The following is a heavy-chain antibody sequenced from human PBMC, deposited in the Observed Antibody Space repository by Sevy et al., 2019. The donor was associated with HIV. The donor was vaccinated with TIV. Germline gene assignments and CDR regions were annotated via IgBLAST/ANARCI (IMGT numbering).Heavy chain of an antibody. CDR2: ISAYNGNT. Sequence: ASVKVSCKASGYTFTSYGISWVRQAPGQGLEWMGWISAYNGNTNYAQKLQGRVTMTTDTSTSTAYMELRSLRSDDTAVYYCARDAPRYCSGGSCHPSSYYYGMDVWGQGTTVTVSS. V-gene: IGHV1-18*01. D-gene: IGHD2-15*01. CDR1: GYTFTSYG. CDR3: ARDAPRYCSGGSCHPSSYYYGMDV. J-gene: IGHJ6*02.